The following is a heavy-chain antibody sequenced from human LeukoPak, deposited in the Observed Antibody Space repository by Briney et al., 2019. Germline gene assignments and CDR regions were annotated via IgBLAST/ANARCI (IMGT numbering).Heavy chain of an antibody. CDR2: IYYSGST. D-gene: IGHD6-13*01. CDR3: ARDLPQQQLKKTGAFDI. V-gene: IGHV4-59*01. J-gene: IGHJ3*02. Sequence: PSETLSLTCTVSGGSISSYYWSWIRQPPGKGLEWIGYIYYSGSTNYNPSLKSRVTISVDTSKNQFSLKLSSVTAADTAVYYCARDLPQQQLKKTGAFDIWGQGTMVTVSS. CDR1: GGSISSYY.